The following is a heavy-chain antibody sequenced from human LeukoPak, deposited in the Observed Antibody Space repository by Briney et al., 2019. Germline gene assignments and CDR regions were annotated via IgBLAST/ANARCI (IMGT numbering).Heavy chain of an antibody. D-gene: IGHD3-16*01. CDR1: GGSIVTSTYN. CDR3: ARGGGSDGRIFRD. J-gene: IGHJ4*02. CDR2: IYYSGTT. Sequence: PSETLSLTCTVSGGSIVTSTYNWGWVRQPPGKGLEWIGSIYYSGTTYYNPSLKSRVTISGDTSKNQFSLKLSSVTAADTAVYYCARGGGSDGRIFRDWGQGTLVTVSS. V-gene: IGHV4-39*07.